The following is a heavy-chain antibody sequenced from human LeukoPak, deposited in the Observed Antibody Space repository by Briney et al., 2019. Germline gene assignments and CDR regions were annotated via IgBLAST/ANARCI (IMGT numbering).Heavy chain of an antibody. V-gene: IGHV4-59*01. CDR2: IYYTGST. CDR1: GDSMYSYY. Sequence: SETLPLTCTVSGDSMYSYYWSWIRQPPGKGLEWIGYIYYTGSTNYNPSLKSRVTISGDTSKNQFSLKLTSVTAADTAVHYCARVGRYCGGDCYLDYWGRGTLVTVSS. J-gene: IGHJ4*02. CDR3: ARVGRYCGGDCYLDY. D-gene: IGHD2-21*02.